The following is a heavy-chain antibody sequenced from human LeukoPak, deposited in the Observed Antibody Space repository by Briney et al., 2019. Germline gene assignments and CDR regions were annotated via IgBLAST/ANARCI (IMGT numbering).Heavy chain of an antibody. D-gene: IGHD2-2*02. CDR3: ARGPIVVVPAAIPNFDY. CDR2: ISGSGGST. J-gene: IGHJ4*02. CDR1: GFTFSSYA. V-gene: IGHV3-23*01. Sequence: SGGSLRLSRAASGFTFSSYAMSWVRQAPGKGLEWVSAISGSGGSTYYADSVKGRFTISRDNSKNTLYLQMNSLRAEDTAVYYCARGPIVVVPAAIPNFDYWGQGTLVTVSS.